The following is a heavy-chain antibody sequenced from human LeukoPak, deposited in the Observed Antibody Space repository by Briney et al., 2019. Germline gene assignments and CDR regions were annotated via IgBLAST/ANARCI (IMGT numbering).Heavy chain of an antibody. CDR3: ARVRYDILGYYYMDV. CDR2: ISSSGSTI. D-gene: IGHD3-9*01. V-gene: IGHV3-48*03. CDR1: GFTFSSYE. Sequence: PGGSLRLSCAASGFTFSSYEMNWVRQAPGKGLEWVSYISSSGSTIYYADSVKGRFTISRDNAKNSLYLQMNSLRAEDTAVYYCARVRYDILGYYYMDVWGKGTTVTISS. J-gene: IGHJ6*03.